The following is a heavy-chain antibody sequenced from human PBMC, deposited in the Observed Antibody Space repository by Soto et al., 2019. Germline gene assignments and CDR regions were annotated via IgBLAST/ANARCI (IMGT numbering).Heavy chain of an antibody. J-gene: IGHJ6*02. D-gene: IGHD6-13*01. CDR3: ARRYSSTSRTMDV. CDR2: ISSSSSSI. Sequence: XXSLRLSFEASGFTFSNYYMTWVPQAPGKGLEWVSYISSSSSSIDYADSVQGRFSISRDNAKSSLYLQMNSLRDEDTAVYYCARRYSSTSRTMDVWGQGTTVTVSS. V-gene: IGHV3-48*02. CDR1: GFTFSNYY.